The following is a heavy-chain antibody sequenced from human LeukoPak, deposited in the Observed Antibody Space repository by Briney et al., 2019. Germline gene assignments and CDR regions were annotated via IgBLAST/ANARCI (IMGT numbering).Heavy chain of an antibody. CDR2: IYSGGNT. D-gene: IGHD3-22*01. CDR3: ARAHDRGYYYGFDC. CDR1: GFTVSSNY. Sequence: PGGSLRLSCAASGFTVSSNYMSWVRQAPGKGLEWVSVIYSGGNTYYADSVQGRFTMSRENPENTLYLQMNSLRAEDTAVYYCARAHDRGYYYGFDCWGQGTLVTVSS. V-gene: IGHV3-66*01. J-gene: IGHJ4*02.